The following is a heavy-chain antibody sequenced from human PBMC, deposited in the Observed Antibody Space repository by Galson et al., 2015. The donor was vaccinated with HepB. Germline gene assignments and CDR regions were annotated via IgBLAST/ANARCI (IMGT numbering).Heavy chain of an antibody. V-gene: IGHV3-23*01. CDR2: VTGSGYNT. CDR3: AKDIEVVPSYYMDV. J-gene: IGHJ6*03. D-gene: IGHD2-2*01. Sequence: SLRLSCAVSGFTFSHYAMTWVRQAPGKGLEWVSSVTGSGYNTYYADSVKGRFTISRDNSKNTVHLQMNSLTADDTAVYYCAKDIEVVPSYYMDVCGRGTTVTVSS. CDR1: GFTFSHYA.